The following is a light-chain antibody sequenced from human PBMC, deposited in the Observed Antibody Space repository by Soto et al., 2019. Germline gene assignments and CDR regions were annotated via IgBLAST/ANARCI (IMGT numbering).Light chain of an antibody. CDR1: SSDVGGYNY. CDR2: EVS. J-gene: IGLJ2*01. Sequence: QSALTQPPSASGSPGQSVTISCTGTSSDVGGYNYVSWYQQHPGKAPQLMIFEVSQRPSGVPDRFSASKSGNTASLTVSGLQAEDEADYYCSSYAGSSNFVVFGGGTKLTVL. CDR3: SSYAGSSNFVV. V-gene: IGLV2-8*01.